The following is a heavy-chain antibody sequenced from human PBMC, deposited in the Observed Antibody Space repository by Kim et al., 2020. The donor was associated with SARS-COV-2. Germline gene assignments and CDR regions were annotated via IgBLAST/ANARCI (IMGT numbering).Heavy chain of an antibody. CDR1: GFTFNNYG. CDR3: AKVEYYHSPYYYGMDV. CDR2: ISYDEKNK. J-gene: IGHJ6*02. D-gene: IGHD1-26*01. V-gene: IGHV3-30*18. Sequence: GSLRLSCAASGFTFNNYGMHWVRQAPGKGLEWVAVISYDEKNKYYVDSVKGRFTISRDNSKNTVYLQMNSLRAEDTAVYYCAKVEYYHSPYYYGMDVWGQGTTVTVSS.